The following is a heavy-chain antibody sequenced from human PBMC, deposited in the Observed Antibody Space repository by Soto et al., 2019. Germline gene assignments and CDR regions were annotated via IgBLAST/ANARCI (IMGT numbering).Heavy chain of an antibody. CDR3: AKEDYGSGACLY. CDR1: GGSFSGYY. J-gene: IGHJ4*02. V-gene: IGHV4-34*01. D-gene: IGHD3-10*01. Sequence: QVQLQQWGAGLLKPSETLSLTCAVYGGSFSGYYWSWIRQPPGKGLEWIGEINHSGSTNYNPSLKSRVTISVDTSKNQFSLKLSSVTAADTAVYYCAKEDYGSGACLYWGQGTLVTVSS. CDR2: INHSGST.